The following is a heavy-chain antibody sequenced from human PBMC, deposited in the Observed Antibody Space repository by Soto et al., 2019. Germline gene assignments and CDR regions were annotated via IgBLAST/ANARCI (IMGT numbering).Heavy chain of an antibody. J-gene: IGHJ4*02. CDR3: ATSSTHSDLALDF. CDR2: IIPIFGTP. D-gene: IGHD4-4*01. V-gene: IGHV1-69*01. CDR1: GGTFSSYG. Sequence: VQLVQSGAKVKKPGSSLKVSCMTSGGTFSSYGINWVRQAPGQGLEWMGGIIPIFGTPKYAQRFQGRVTITADESTTTAHLELTDLRSEDSAIYFCATSSTHSDLALDFWGPGPLVTVSS.